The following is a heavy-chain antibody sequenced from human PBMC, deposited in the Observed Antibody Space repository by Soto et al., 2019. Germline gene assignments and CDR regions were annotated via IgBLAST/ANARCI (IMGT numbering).Heavy chain of an antibody. Sequence: QVQLQESGPGLVKPSQTLSLTCTVSGGSISSGDYYWSWILQPPGKGLEWIGYIYYSGSTYYNPSLKSRVTLSVDTSKNQFSLKLSSVTAADTAVYYCARVSVYYDSSGYLFHLYYFDYWGQGTLVTVSS. J-gene: IGHJ4*02. CDR2: IYYSGST. CDR3: ARVSVYYDSSGYLFHLYYFDY. D-gene: IGHD3-22*01. CDR1: GGSISSGDYY. V-gene: IGHV4-30-4*01.